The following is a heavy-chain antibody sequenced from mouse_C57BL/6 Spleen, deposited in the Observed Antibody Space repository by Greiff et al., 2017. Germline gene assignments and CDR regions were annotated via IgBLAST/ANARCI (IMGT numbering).Heavy chain of an antibody. J-gene: IGHJ2*01. V-gene: IGHV1-26*01. Sequence: VQLQQSGPELVKPGASVKISCKASGYTFTDYYMNWVKQSHGKSLEWIGDINPNNGGTSYNQKFKGKATLTVDKSSSTAYMELRSLTSEDSAVYYCARSSRDEDYWGQGTTLTVSS. D-gene: IGHD3-3*01. CDR3: ARSSRDEDY. CDR1: GYTFTDYY. CDR2: INPNNGGT.